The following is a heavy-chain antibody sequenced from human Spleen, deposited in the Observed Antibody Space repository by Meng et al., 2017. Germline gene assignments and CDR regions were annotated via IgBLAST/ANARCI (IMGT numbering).Heavy chain of an antibody. Sequence: GGSLRLSCAASGFTFSNYAMSWVRQAPGKGLEWVSAISGSGGSTYYADSMKGRFTISRDNSKNTLYLQMNSLRAEDTAVYYCAKRDSSGWYIIDYWGQGTLVTVSS. D-gene: IGHD6-19*01. CDR3: AKRDSSGWYIIDY. CDR2: ISGSGGST. J-gene: IGHJ4*02. CDR1: GFTFSNYA. V-gene: IGHV3-23*01.